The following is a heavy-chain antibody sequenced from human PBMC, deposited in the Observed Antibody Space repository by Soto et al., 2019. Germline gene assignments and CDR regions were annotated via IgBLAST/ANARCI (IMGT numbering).Heavy chain of an antibody. CDR2: VIPIVGMS. Sequence: QVQLVQSGAEVKKPGSSVKVSCTASEGTFNFYTINWVRQAPGQGLEWVGRVIPIVGMSTYAQKFQGRVSITADKSTTTASMSLTSLKSEDTAIYYFATSYGSGSTHFDSWGQGTLVTVSS. D-gene: IGHD3-10*01. J-gene: IGHJ4*02. CDR3: ATSYGSGSTHFDS. V-gene: IGHV1-69*02. CDR1: EGTFNFYT.